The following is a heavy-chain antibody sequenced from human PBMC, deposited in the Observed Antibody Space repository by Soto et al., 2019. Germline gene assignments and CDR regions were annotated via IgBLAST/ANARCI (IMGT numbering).Heavy chain of an antibody. Sequence: QVQLVQSGAEVKKPGASVRVSCKASGYTFTSFYMHWVRQAPGKGLEWMGIINPVGASTSFAQNFQCRVTMTRDTSTSTVYMEMSSLRSDDTAMYYCARGGYSNSPYFDYWGQGTLVTVSS. CDR3: ARGGYSNSPYFDY. J-gene: IGHJ4*02. D-gene: IGHD4-4*01. V-gene: IGHV1-46*01. CDR1: GYTFTSFY. CDR2: INPVGAST.